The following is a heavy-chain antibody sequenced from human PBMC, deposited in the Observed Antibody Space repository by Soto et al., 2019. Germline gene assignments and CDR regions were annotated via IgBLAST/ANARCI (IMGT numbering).Heavy chain of an antibody. Sequence: SETLSLTCTVSGGSVSSGSYYWSWIRQPPGKGLEWIGYIYYSGSTNYNPSLKSRVTISVDTSKNQFSLKLSSVTAADTAVYYCARTFSSSSESYYYSGMDVWGQGTKVTVSS. V-gene: IGHV4-61*01. J-gene: IGHJ6*02. CDR3: ARTFSSSSESYYYSGMDV. CDR2: IYYSGST. D-gene: IGHD6-6*01. CDR1: GGSVSSGSYY.